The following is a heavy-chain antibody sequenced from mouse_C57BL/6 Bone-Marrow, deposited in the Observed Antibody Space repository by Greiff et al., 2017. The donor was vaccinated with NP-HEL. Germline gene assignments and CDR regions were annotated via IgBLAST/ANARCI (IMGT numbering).Heavy chain of an antibody. J-gene: IGHJ2*01. V-gene: IGHV1-9*01. CDR1: GYTFTGYW. CDR2: ILPGSGST. CDR3: ARNYYGSSPYFDY. D-gene: IGHD1-1*01. Sequence: QVQLKESGAELMKPGASVKLSCKATGYTFTGYWIEWVKQRPGHGLEWIGEILPGSGSTNYNEKFKGKATFTAATSSNTAYMQISSLTTEDSAIYYCARNYYGSSPYFDYWGQGTTLTVSS.